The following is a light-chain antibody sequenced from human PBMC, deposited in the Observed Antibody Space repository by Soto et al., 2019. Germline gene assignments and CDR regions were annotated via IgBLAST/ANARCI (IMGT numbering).Light chain of an antibody. V-gene: IGKV3-20*01. CDR1: ESVSSY. Sequence: EIVLTQSPGTLSLSPGERATLSCRASESVSSYLAWYQQKPGQAPRLLIFEASRRATGSPDRFSGSGSGTDFTLTISRLEPEDFAMYYCQQYGNSSPYTFGQGTKLEIK. CDR3: QQYGNSSPYT. CDR2: EAS. J-gene: IGKJ2*01.